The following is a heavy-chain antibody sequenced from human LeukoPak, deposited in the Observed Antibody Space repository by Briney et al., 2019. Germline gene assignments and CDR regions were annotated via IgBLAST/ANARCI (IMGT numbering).Heavy chain of an antibody. V-gene: IGHV4-39*07. J-gene: IGHJ5*02. CDR2: MYYSGNN. Sequence: SETLSLTCTVSGASISSYSSYWGWIRQPPGKGLEWIGNMYYSGNNYSNPSLKSRVTISIDTSKNQFSLKLTSVTAADTAVYYCASISAVFGAARWFDPWGQGTLVTVSS. CDR3: ASISAVFGAARWFDP. CDR1: GASISSYSSY. D-gene: IGHD3-3*01.